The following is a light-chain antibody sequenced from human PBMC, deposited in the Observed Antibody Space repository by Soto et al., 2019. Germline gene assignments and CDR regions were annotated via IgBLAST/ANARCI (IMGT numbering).Light chain of an antibody. Sequence: EIVMTQSPATLSVSPGESATLSCRASQSISSSKLAWYQQNPGQAPRLLMYGASNRATGIPARFSGSGSGTEFTLTISSLQSEDFAVYYCQQYDYWPPTFGQGTRLEI. CDR3: QQYDYWPPT. CDR1: QSISSS. J-gene: IGKJ5*01. CDR2: GAS. V-gene: IGKV3-15*01.